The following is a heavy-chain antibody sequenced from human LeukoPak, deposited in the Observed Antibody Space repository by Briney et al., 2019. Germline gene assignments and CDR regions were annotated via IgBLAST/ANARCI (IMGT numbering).Heavy chain of an antibody. Sequence: GASVKVSCKASGYSFGNYGITWVRQAPGQGLEWMGWITAYNGNTDSAQEFQGRDTMTTDTSTSTAYMELRSLRSDDTAVYYCARGVVAAKFDYWGQGTLVTVSS. CDR1: GYSFGNYG. J-gene: IGHJ4*02. V-gene: IGHV1-18*01. D-gene: IGHD2-2*01. CDR3: ARGVVAAKFDY. CDR2: ITAYNGNT.